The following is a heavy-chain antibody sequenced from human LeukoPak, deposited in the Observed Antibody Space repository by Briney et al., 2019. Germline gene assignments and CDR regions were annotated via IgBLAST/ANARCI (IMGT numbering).Heavy chain of an antibody. CDR1: GSSFTSYW. J-gene: IGHJ4*02. D-gene: IGHD5-24*01. V-gene: IGHV5-51*01. CDR2: IYPGDSDT. Sequence: GASLKISCKGSGSSFTSYWIGWVRQLPGKGLEWMGIIYPGDSDTRYSPSFQGQVTISADKSISIAYLQWSSLKASDTAMYYCARWGDGYNPYYFDYWGQGTLVTVSS. CDR3: ARWGDGYNPYYFDY.